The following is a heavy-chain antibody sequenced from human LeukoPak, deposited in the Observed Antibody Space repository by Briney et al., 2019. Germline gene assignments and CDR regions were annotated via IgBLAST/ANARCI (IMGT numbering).Heavy chain of an antibody. V-gene: IGHV4-59*08. Sequence: SETLSLTCTVSGGSISGYYWSWVRQSPGKVLEWVGYISYSGTTNYDPSLKSRVTLSVDTSKNHFSLELTSVTAADTAVYYCAWQNPAASGQGLDYWGQGTLVTVSS. D-gene: IGHD6-13*01. CDR1: GGSISGYY. J-gene: IGHJ4*02. CDR3: AWQNPAASGQGLDY. CDR2: ISYSGTT.